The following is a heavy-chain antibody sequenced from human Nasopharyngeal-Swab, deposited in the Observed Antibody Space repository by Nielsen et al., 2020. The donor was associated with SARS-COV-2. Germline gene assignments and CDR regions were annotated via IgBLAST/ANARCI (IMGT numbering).Heavy chain of an antibody. J-gene: IGHJ6*02. CDR2: STSSGSYI. CDR3: ARESHPPDWGSGGMDV. CDR1: GFTFTTYS. V-gene: IGHV3-21*05. D-gene: IGHD7-27*01. Sequence: GGSLRLSCAASGFTFTTYSMNWIRQTPGKGLEWVSYSTSSGSYIWYADSVKGRFTISRDNAKNTLYLQMNSLRAEDTAVYYCARESHPPDWGSGGMDVWGQGTTVTVSS.